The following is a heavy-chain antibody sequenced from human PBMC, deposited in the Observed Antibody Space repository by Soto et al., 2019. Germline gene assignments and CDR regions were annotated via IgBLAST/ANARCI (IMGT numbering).Heavy chain of an antibody. J-gene: IGHJ4*02. Sequence: EVQLVESGGGLLQPGGSLRVSCAASGFMFSSYTMSWVRQAPGKGLEWVSSISGSGGSAFYADSVKGRFTISRDNAKITLTLHICNLTVEETAAQLCANGGEDTPMAGLEFDYWGQGPLVTVSS. D-gene: IGHD5-18*01. CDR1: GFMFSSYT. CDR2: ISGSGGSA. CDR3: ANGGEDTPMAGLEFDY. V-gene: IGHV3-23*04.